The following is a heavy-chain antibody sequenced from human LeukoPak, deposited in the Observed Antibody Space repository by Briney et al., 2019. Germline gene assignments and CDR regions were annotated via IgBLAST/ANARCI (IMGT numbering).Heavy chain of an antibody. J-gene: IGHJ6*03. CDR2: IRNDESNK. D-gene: IGHD3-10*01. V-gene: IGHV3-30*02. Sequence: GGSLTLSCAASGFTFSSYGMHWVRQAPGKGLEWVAFIRNDESNKYYADSVKGRFTISRDNSKNTLYLQMNSLRAEDTAVYYCAKAPGSGNEVYYYYYMDVWGKGTTVTVSS. CDR1: GFTFSSYG. CDR3: AKAPGSGNEVYYYYYMDV.